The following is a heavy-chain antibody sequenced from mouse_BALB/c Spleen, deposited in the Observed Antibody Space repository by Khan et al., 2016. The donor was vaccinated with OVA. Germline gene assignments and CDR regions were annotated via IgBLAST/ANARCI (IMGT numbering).Heavy chain of an antibody. Sequence: EVQLQESGPGLVKPSQSLSLPCTVTGYSITSGYGWNWIRQFPGNKLEWMGYISYSGSSNYNPSLKSRISITRDTSKNQFFLQLNSVTTEDTATYYCARTARIKYWGQGTTLTVSS. V-gene: IGHV3-2*02. CDR2: ISYSGSS. J-gene: IGHJ2*01. D-gene: IGHD1-2*01. CDR1: GYSITSGYG. CDR3: ARTARIKY.